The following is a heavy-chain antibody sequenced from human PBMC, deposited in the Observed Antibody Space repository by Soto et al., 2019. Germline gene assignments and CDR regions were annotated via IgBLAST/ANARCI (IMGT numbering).Heavy chain of an antibody. CDR1: GASVTSVTNY. V-gene: IGHV4-61*01. CDR3: ATPGHIVGVSGRIDF. D-gene: IGHD1-26*01. CDR2: IYYTGRT. Sequence: QVQLQESGPGLVKASETLSLTCAVSGASVTSVTNYWSWIRQPTGKGLEWIGNIYYTGRTNYSPSLKRRITISLDKSKNQFSRRLTSVTAADTASYYWATPGHIVGVSGRIDFWCLGTLVTVSS. J-gene: IGHJ4*02.